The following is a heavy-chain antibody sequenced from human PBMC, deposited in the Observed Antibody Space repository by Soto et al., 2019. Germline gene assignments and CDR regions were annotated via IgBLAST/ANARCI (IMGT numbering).Heavy chain of an antibody. V-gene: IGHV3-11*01. CDR1: GFAFGDHY. D-gene: IGHD2-2*01. Sequence: QVQLVESGGGLVKPGGSLRLSCAASGFAFGDHYMSWIRQAPGKGLEWVSYISGGGSAIYYADSVKGRFTISRENAKNSLYLQMNSLGAEDTAVYYCARVKECSGTSCYARDAFYIWGQGTMVTVSS. CDR2: ISGGGSAI. J-gene: IGHJ3*02. CDR3: ARVKECSGTSCYARDAFYI.